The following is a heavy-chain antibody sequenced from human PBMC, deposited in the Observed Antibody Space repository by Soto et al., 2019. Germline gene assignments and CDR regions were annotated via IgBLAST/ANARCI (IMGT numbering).Heavy chain of an antibody. D-gene: IGHD6-6*01. Sequence: SVKVSCKASGGTFSSYAISWVRQAPGQGLEWMGGIIPIFGTANYAQKFQGRVTITADESTSTAYMELSSLRSEGTAVYYCARLAAPPHYYYYGMDVWGQGTTVTVSS. CDR1: GGTFSSYA. CDR3: ARLAAPPHYYYYGMDV. V-gene: IGHV1-69*13. CDR2: IIPIFGTA. J-gene: IGHJ6*02.